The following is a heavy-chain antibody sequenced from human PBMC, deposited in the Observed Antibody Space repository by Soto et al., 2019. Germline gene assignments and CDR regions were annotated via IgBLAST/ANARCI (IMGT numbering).Heavy chain of an antibody. V-gene: IGHV3-33*01. CDR2: TWYDGSQT. CDR1: GFTFRSYG. CDR3: ARYNSGHSDY. J-gene: IGHJ4*02. Sequence: SLRLSCAASGFTFRSYGMHWVRQAPGKGLEWVAVTWYDGSQTYYADSVKGRFTISRDNSKSALFLQMDSLRAEDTAIYYCARYNSGHSDYWGQGTLVTVSS. D-gene: IGHD1-1*01.